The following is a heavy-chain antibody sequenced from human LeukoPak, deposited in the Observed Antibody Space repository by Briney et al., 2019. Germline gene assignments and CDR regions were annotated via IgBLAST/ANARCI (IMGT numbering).Heavy chain of an antibody. D-gene: IGHD6-13*01. CDR1: GFTFSSYG. CDR3: AKEDYRAAAA. J-gene: IGHJ5*02. Sequence: GGSLRLSCAASGFTFSSYGMHWVRQAPGKGLEWVALISYDGTNKYYADSVKGRFTISRDNSENTLYLQMNSLRAEDTAVYYCAKEDYRAAAAWGQGTLVTVSS. CDR2: ISYDGTNK. V-gene: IGHV3-30*18.